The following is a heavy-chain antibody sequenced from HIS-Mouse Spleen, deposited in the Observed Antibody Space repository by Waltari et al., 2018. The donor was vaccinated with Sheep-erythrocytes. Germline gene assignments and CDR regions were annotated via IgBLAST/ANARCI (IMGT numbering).Heavy chain of an antibody. CDR3: ARVSVAARFDY. CDR2: IYYSGRT. CDR1: GGSISSSSYY. Sequence: QLQLQESGPGLVKPSETLSLTCTVSGGSISSSSYYWGWIRQPPGKGLEGIGSIYYSGRTFHNPALKARVTISVDTSKNQFSLKLSSVTAADTAVYYCARVSVAARFDYWGQGTLVTVSS. V-gene: IGHV4-39*07. J-gene: IGHJ4*02. D-gene: IGHD6-6*01.